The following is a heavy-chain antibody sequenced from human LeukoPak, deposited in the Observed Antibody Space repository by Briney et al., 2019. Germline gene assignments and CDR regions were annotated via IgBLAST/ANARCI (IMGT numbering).Heavy chain of an antibody. D-gene: IGHD3-10*01. CDR1: GFTFSTYW. V-gene: IGHV3-13*04. Sequence: GGSLRLSCAASGFTFSTYWMHWVRQPTGKGLEWVSGIDTAGGTYYAGSVKGRFTISRENAKNSLSLQMNSLRAGDTAVYYCARRRYGLGSYSDAFDIWGQGTMVTVSS. CDR3: ARRRYGLGSYSDAFDI. J-gene: IGHJ3*02. CDR2: IDTAGGT.